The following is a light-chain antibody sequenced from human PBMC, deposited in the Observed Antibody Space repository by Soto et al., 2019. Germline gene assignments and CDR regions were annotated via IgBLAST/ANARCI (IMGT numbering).Light chain of an antibody. CDR1: QSVSSY. CDR3: QHYNDWPPKQYT. Sequence: EIVMTQSPATLSVSPGERATLSCRASQSVSSYLAWYQQKPGQAPRLLIYDASTRATGIPARFIGSGSGTEFTLTISSLQSEDFAVYYCQHYNDWPPKQYTFGQGTKLEIK. CDR2: DAS. V-gene: IGKV3-15*01. J-gene: IGKJ2*01.